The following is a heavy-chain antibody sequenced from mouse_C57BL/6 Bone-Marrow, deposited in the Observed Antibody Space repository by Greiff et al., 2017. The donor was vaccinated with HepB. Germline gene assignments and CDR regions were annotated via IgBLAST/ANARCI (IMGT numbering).Heavy chain of an antibody. D-gene: IGHD1-1*01. CDR3: VSSPYWYFDV. J-gene: IGHJ1*03. Sequence: QVQLQKSGAELVKPGASVKLSCKASGYTFTSYWMHWVKQRPGQGLEWIGMIHPNSGSTNYNEKFKSKATLTVDKSSSTAYMQLSSLTSEDSAVYYCVSSPYWYFDVWGTGTTVTVSS. CDR2: IHPNSGST. CDR1: GYTFTSYW. V-gene: IGHV1-64*01.